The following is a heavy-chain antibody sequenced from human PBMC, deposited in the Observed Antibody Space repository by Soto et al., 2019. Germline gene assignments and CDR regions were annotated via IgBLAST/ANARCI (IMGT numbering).Heavy chain of an antibody. CDR1: GGSISSSSYY. CDR2: IYYSGST. V-gene: IGHV4-39*01. CDR3: ARHHTYSGYDKAWFDP. J-gene: IGHJ5*02. Sequence: QLQLQESGPGLVKPSETLSLTCTVSGGSISSSSYYWGWIRQPPGKGLGWIGSIYYSGSTYYNPSLKSRVTISVDTSKNQFSLKLSSVTAADTAVYYCARHHTYSGYDKAWFDPWGQGTLVTVSS. D-gene: IGHD5-12*01.